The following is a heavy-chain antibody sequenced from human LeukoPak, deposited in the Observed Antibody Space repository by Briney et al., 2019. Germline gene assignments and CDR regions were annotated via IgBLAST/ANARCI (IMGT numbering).Heavy chain of an antibody. Sequence: GGSLRLSCAASGFSFNNYAMSWVRQAPGKGLEWVAVISYDGSNKYYADSVKGRFTISRDNSKNTLYLQMNSLRAEDTAVYYCARASVVPGGNPFDYWGQGTLVTVSS. CDR2: ISYDGSNK. J-gene: IGHJ4*02. V-gene: IGHV3-30*04. CDR1: GFSFNNYA. CDR3: ARASVVPGGNPFDY. D-gene: IGHD2-2*01.